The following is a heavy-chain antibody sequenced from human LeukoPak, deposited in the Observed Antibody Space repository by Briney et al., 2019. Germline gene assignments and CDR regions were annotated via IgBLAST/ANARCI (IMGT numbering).Heavy chain of an antibody. V-gene: IGHV4-34*01. CDR1: GGSFSGYY. CDR2: INHSGST. CDR3: ARFGYGGDFDY. D-gene: IGHD4-23*01. J-gene: IGHJ4*02. Sequence: SETLSLTCAVYGGSFSGYYWSWIRQPPGEGLEWIGEINHSGSTNYNPSLKSRVTISVDTSKNQFSLKLSSVTAADTAVYYCARFGYGGDFDYWGQGTLVTVSS.